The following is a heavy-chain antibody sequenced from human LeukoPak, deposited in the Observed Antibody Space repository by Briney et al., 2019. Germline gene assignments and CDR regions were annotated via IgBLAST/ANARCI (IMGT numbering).Heavy chain of an antibody. Sequence: SETLSLTCTVSGGSINNYYWSWIRQPPGKGLEWIAYIHYSASTNYNPSLKSRVTISVDTSKNQFSLKLSSVTAADTAVYYCARTSMVGRIIDNWGQGTLVTVSS. V-gene: IGHV4-59*08. CDR1: GGSINNYY. CDR2: IHYSAST. CDR3: ARTSMVGRIIDN. J-gene: IGHJ4*02. D-gene: IGHD2-15*01.